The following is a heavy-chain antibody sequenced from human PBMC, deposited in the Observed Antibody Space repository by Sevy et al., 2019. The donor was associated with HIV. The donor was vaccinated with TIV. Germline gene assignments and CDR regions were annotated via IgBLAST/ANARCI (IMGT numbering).Heavy chain of an antibody. V-gene: IGHV3-33*01. J-gene: IGHJ6*02. D-gene: IGHD2-15*01. CDR1: GFTFSSYG. CDR3: ARDGGSWPKYGMDV. CDR2: IWYDGSNK. Sequence: GGSLRLSCAASGFTFSSYGMHWVRQAPGKGLEWVAVIWYDGSNKYYADSVKDRFTISRDNSKNTLYLQMNSLRAEDTAVYYCARDGGSWPKYGMDVWGQGTTVTVSS.